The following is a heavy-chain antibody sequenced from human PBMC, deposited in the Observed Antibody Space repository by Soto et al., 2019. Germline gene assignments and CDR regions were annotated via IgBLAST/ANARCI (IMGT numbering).Heavy chain of an antibody. CDR3: ARDRCSGGSCYWGFDY. D-gene: IGHD2-15*01. CDR2: INAGNGNT. V-gene: IGHV1-3*01. CDR1: GYTFTSYA. Sequence: ASVKVSCKASGYTFTSYAMHWVRQAPGQRLEWMGWINAGNGNTKYSQKFQGRVTITRDTSASTAYMELSSLRSEDTAVYYCARDRCSGGSCYWGFDYWGQGTLVTVS. J-gene: IGHJ4*02.